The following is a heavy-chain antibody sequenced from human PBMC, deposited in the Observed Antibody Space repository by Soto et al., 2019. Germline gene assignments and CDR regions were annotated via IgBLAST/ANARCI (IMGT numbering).Heavy chain of an antibody. Sequence: EVQLVESGGGLVQPGGSLRLSCAASGFTFSSYWMSWVCQAPGKGLEWVANIKEDGSEKYYVDSLKGRFTISRDNAKNSLYLQMNSLRAEDTAVYYCARDEGMTETTFRFDYWGQGTLVTVSS. CDR3: ARDEGMTETTFRFDY. J-gene: IGHJ4*02. CDR2: IKEDGSEK. V-gene: IGHV3-7*01. CDR1: GFTFSSYW. D-gene: IGHD4-17*01.